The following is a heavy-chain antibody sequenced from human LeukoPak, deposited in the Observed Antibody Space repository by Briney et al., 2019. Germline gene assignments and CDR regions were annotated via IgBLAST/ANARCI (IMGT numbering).Heavy chain of an antibody. CDR2: TSYSGST. CDR3: ARRNRYCTNGICNNWFDP. CDR1: GGSISSSSYY. V-gene: IGHV4-61*05. D-gene: IGHD2-8*01. Sequence: SETLSLTCTVSGGSISSSSYYWSWIRQPPGKGLEWIGYTSYSGSTNYSPSLKSRITMSLDTSKNQFSLKLSSVTAPDTAVYYCARRNRYCTNGICNNWFDPWGQGTLVTVSS. J-gene: IGHJ5*02.